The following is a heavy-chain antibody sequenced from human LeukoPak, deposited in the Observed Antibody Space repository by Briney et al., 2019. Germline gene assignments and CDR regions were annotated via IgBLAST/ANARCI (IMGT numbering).Heavy chain of an antibody. D-gene: IGHD3-10*01. CDR3: ARGLLWFGELLNFDY. J-gene: IGHJ4*02. CDR2: INPNSGGT. V-gene: IGHV1-2*02. CDR1: GYTFTGYY. Sequence: GASVKVSCKASGYTFTGYYMHWVRQAPGQGLEWMGWINPNSGGTNYAQKFQGRVTMTRDTSISTAYMELSRLRSDDTAVYYCARGLLWFGELLNFDYWGQGTLVTVSS.